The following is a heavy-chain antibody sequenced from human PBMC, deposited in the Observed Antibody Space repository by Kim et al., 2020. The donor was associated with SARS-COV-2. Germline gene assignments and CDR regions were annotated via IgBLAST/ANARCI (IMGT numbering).Heavy chain of an antibody. CDR1: GYTFTGYY. Sequence: ASVKVSCKASGYTFTGYYMHWVRQAPGQGLEWMGWINPNSGGTNYAQKFQGWVTMTRDTSISTAYMELSWLRSDDTAVYYCARDRDLGGSGSYYLSNYYYYYGMDVWGQGTTVTVSS. J-gene: IGHJ6*02. D-gene: IGHD3-10*01. V-gene: IGHV1-2*04. CDR2: INPNSGGT. CDR3: ARDRDLGGSGSYYLSNYYYYYGMDV.